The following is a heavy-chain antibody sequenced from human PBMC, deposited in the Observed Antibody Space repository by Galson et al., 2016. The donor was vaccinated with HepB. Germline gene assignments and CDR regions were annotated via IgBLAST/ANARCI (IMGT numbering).Heavy chain of an antibody. J-gene: IGHJ3*01. Sequence: SETLSLTCTVSSYSISNGHYWGWLRQPPGEGLEWIGSVYRSGSSYYNPSLRSRLTFSVDTDKNHFSLSLASVTAADTAIYYCARTVLPAPIGGPFDFWGPGTLITVSS. CDR2: VYRSGSS. V-gene: IGHV4-38-2*02. D-gene: IGHD3-10*01. CDR1: SYSISNGHY. CDR3: ARTVLPAPIGGPFDF.